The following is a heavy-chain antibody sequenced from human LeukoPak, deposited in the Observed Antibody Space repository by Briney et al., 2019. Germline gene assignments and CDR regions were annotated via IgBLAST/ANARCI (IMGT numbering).Heavy chain of an antibody. V-gene: IGHV4-30-4*01. Sequence: SETLSLTCTVYGGSISSGDYYWSWIRQPPGKGLEWIGYIYYSGSTYYNPSLKSRVTISVDTSKNQFSLKLSSVTAADTAVYYRARAELYRRSWRASNWFDPWGQGTLVTVSS. CDR2: IYYSGST. CDR3: ARAELYRRSWRASNWFDP. D-gene: IGHD6-13*01. CDR1: GGSISSGDYY. J-gene: IGHJ5*02.